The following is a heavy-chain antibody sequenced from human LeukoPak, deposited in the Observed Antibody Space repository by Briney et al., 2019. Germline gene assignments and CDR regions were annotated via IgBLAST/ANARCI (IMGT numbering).Heavy chain of an antibody. CDR2: ISGSGSNT. D-gene: IGHD2/OR15-2a*01. CDR3: AKDAFYDHWFDP. Sequence: GGSLRLSCAASGFTFSSYAMTWVRQAPGKGLEWVSGISGSGSNTYYADSVKGRFTISRDNSKNTLYLQMNSLRAEDTAVYYCAKDAFYDHWFDPWGQGTLVTVSS. J-gene: IGHJ5*02. CDR1: GFTFSSYA. V-gene: IGHV3-23*01.